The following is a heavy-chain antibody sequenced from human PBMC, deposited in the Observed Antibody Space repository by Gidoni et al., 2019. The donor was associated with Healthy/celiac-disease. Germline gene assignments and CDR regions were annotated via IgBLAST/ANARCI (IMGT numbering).Heavy chain of an antibody. V-gene: IGHV3-73*02. CDR3: TRDVDTAMVKLFRYYYGMDV. J-gene: IGHJ6*02. D-gene: IGHD5-18*01. CDR1: GFTFSGSS. CDR2: IRSKANSYAT. Sequence: EVQLVESGGGLVQPGGSLQLACAASGFTFSGSSMHWVRQASGKGLEWVGRIRSKANSYATAYAASVKGRFTISRDDSKNTAYLQMNSLKTEDTAVYYCTRDVDTAMVKLFRYYYGMDVWGQGTTVTVSS.